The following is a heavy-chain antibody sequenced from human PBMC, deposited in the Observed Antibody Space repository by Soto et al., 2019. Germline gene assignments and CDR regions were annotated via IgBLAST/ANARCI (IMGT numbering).Heavy chain of an antibody. J-gene: IGHJ3*01. CDR3: ARRWGDAFDF. V-gene: IGHV4-59*01. Sequence: PSETLSLTFNVSGGSISSYYWSWIRQPPGKGLEWIGYIYYSGSTNYNPSLKSRVTISVDTSKNQFSLKLSSVTAADTAVYYCARRWGDAFDFWGQGTMVTVSS. D-gene: IGHD1-26*01. CDR1: GGSISSYY. CDR2: IYYSGST.